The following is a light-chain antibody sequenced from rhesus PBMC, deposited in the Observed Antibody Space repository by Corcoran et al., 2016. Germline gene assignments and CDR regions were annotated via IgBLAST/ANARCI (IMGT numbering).Light chain of an antibody. CDR1: QSVSTS. V-gene: IGKV3S9*01. CDR2: NSS. J-gene: IGKJ1*01. CDR3: PHYYNCSRT. Sequence: EIVMTQSPATLSLSPGERATLSCRASQSVSTSVAWFQQKPEQAPRPLMYNSSNRATAIPDRFSGSGSGTDFTLIIRSLEAEDVGVYYCPHYYNCSRTFGQGTKVEI.